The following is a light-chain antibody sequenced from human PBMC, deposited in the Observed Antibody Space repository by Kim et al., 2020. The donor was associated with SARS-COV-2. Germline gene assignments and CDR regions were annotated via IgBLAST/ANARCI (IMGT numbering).Light chain of an antibody. V-gene: IGKV1-27*01. Sequence: DTPMTQSPSSLSASIGDRVTIPCRASQYISDYLAWYQQKPGKPPRLLISGASTSESGVPSRFSGSGSGTDFTLTINSLQPEDVATYYCQEYYRGPRTFGQGTKVDIK. CDR3: QEYYRGPRT. CDR2: GAS. CDR1: QYISDY. J-gene: IGKJ1*01.